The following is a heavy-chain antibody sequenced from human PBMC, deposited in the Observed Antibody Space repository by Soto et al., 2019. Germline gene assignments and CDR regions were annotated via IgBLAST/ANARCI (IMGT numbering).Heavy chain of an antibody. CDR2: ISTYNGDT. J-gene: IGHJ6*02. V-gene: IGHV1-18*01. CDR3: ATERGTPFSYYGMDV. CDR1: GYTFTRSG. Sequence: QVQLVQSGAEVKKPGASVKVSCKASGYTFTRSGISWVRQAPGQGLEWMGWISTYNGDTNYAQTFQGRVTMTTDTSPSTVYMHLRSLRSDDTTVYYCATERGTPFSYYGMDVWGQGPPVTVSS.